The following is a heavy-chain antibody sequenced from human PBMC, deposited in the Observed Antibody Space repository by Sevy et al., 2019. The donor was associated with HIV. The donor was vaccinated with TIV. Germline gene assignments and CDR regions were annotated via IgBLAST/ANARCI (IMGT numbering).Heavy chain of an antibody. D-gene: IGHD3-16*01. V-gene: IGHV3-33*01. CDR1: GFTFSSYG. Sequence: GGSLRLSCAASGFTFSSYGMHCVRQAPGKGLEWVAVIWYDGSNKYYADSVKGRFTISRDNSKNTLYLQMNGLKAEDTAVYYCARDRGRLDGVWGSYTFEDYWGQGTLVTVSS. J-gene: IGHJ4*02. CDR2: IWYDGSNK. CDR3: ARDRGRLDGVWGSYTFEDY.